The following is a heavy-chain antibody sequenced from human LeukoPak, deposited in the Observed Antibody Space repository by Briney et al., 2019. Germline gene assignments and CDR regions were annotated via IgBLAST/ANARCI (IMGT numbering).Heavy chain of an antibody. J-gene: IGHJ4*02. CDR1: GFTFSSYG. Sequence: GGSLRLSCAASGFTFSSYGMHWVRQAPGKGLEWVAVISYDGSNKYYADSVKGRFTISRDNSKNTLYLQMNSLRAEDTAVYYCAKVSNTAMVRSYWGQGTLVTVSS. V-gene: IGHV3-30*18. CDR2: ISYDGSNK. D-gene: IGHD5-18*01. CDR3: AKVSNTAMVRSY.